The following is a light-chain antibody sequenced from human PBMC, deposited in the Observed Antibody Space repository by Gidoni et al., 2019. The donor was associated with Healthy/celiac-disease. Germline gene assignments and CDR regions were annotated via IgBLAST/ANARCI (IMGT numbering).Light chain of an antibody. CDR1: QSVSSY. J-gene: IGKJ1*01. CDR3: QQRSNWLTWT. Sequence: EIVLTQSPATLSFSPGERATLSCRASQSVSSYLAWYQQKPGQAPRLLIYDASNRATGIPARFSGSGSGTDFTLTISSLEPEDFAVYYCQQRSNWLTWTFXQXTKVEIK. V-gene: IGKV3-11*01. CDR2: DAS.